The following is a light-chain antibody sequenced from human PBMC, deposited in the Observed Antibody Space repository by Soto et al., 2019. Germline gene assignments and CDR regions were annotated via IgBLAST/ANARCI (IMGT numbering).Light chain of an antibody. CDR2: EVR. CDR1: SSDIGDYDY. V-gene: IGLV2-14*01. J-gene: IGLJ3*02. Sequence: QSALTQPASVSGSPGQSITISCTGTSSDIGDYDYVSWYQQHSGKAPKLVIYEVRNRPSGISNRFSASKSGNTASLTISGLQAEDEADYYCTSYTSNTTWVFGGGTKVTVL. CDR3: TSYTSNTTWV.